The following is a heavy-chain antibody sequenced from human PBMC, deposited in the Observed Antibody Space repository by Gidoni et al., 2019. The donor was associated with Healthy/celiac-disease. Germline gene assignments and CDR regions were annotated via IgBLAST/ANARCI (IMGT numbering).Heavy chain of an antibody. D-gene: IGHD1-26*01. CDR1: GGSISSSSYY. CDR2: IYYSGST. V-gene: IGHV4-39*01. J-gene: IGHJ4*02. Sequence: QLQLPESGPGLVKPSESLSLTCTVSGGSISSSSYYWGWIRQPPGKGLEWIGSIYYSGSTYYNPSLKSRVTISVYTSKIQFSLKLGSVTAAGTAVYYCARLSGSYFDYWGQGTLVTVSS. CDR3: ARLSGSYFDY.